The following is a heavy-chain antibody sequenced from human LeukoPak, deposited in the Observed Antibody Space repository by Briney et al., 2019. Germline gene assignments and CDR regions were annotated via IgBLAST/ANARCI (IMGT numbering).Heavy chain of an antibody. V-gene: IGHV3-30-3*01. D-gene: IGHD2-15*01. CDR1: GFTFSSYA. J-gene: IGHJ4*02. Sequence: LRLSCAASGFTFSSYAMHWVREAPGKGLEWVAVISYDGSNKYYADSVKGRFTSSRDNSKNTLYLQMNSLRAEDTAVYYCARAACSGGSCLGFGLFDYWGQGTLVTVSS. CDR3: ARAACSGGSCLGFGLFDY. CDR2: ISYDGSNK.